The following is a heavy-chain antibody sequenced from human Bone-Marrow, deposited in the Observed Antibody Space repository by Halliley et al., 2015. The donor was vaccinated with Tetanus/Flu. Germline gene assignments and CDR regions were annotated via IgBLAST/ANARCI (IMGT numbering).Heavy chain of an antibody. J-gene: IGHJ4*02. D-gene: IGHD3-10*02. CDR3: ARAVTYVGNA. CDR2: INGDGSSI. Sequence: GLGGVSHINGDGSSISYADSVKGRFTISRDNAKNTLYLQINSLRAEDTAVYYCARAVTYVGNAWGQGTLVTVSS. V-gene: IGHV3-74*01.